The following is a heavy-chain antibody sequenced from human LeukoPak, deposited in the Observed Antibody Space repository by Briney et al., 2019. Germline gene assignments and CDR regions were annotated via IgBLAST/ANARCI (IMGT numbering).Heavy chain of an antibody. J-gene: IGHJ6*03. Sequence: SVKVSCKASGGTFSSYAISWVRQAPGQGLEWMGGIIPIFGTANYAQEFQGRVTITADKSTSTAYMELRSLRSDDTAVYYCARAKKGSSGWLSHYYYYYMDVWGKGTTVTVSS. D-gene: IGHD6-19*01. CDR2: IIPIFGTA. CDR3: ARAKKGSSGWLSHYYYYYMDV. CDR1: GGTFSSYA. V-gene: IGHV1-69*06.